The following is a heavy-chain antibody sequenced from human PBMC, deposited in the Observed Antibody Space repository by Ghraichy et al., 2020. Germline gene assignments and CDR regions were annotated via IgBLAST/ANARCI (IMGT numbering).Heavy chain of an antibody. CDR3: ARHGRSLGCSGGSCHWYFDL. CDR2: IYSSGST. D-gene: IGHD2-15*01. V-gene: IGHV4-39*01. J-gene: IGHJ2*01. Sequence: SETLSLTCTVSGGSISSSSYYWGWIRQPPGKGLEWIGSIYSSGSTYHNPSLKSRVTISVDTSKKQFSLKLISVTAADTAVYYCARHGRSLGCSGGSCHWYFDLWGRGTLATVSS. CDR1: GGSISSSSYY.